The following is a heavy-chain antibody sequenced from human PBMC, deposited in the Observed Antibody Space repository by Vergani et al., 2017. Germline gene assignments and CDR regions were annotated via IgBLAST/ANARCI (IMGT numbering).Heavy chain of an antibody. CDR3: ARRYNWNYGFDY. V-gene: IGHV4-59*01. CDR1: GGSISSYY. J-gene: IGHJ4*02. D-gene: IGHD1-7*01. Sequence: QVQLQQWGAGLLKPSETLSLTCAVYGGSISSYYWSWIRQPPGKGLEWIGYIYYSGSTNYNPSLKSRVTISVDTSKNQFSLKLSSVTAADTAVYYCARRYNWNYGFDYWGQGTLVTVSS. CDR2: IYYSGST.